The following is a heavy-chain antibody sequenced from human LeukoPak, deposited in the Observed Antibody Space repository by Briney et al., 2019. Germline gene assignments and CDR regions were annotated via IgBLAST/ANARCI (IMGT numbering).Heavy chain of an antibody. CDR3: ARRYYDILTGHRYYYGMDV. D-gene: IGHD3-9*01. Sequence: SETLSLTCTVSGGSISSYYWSWIRQPPGKELEWIGYIYCSGSTNYNPSLKSRVTISVDTSKNQFSLKLSSVTAADTAVYYCARRYYDILTGHRYYYGMDVWGQGTTVTVSS. J-gene: IGHJ6*02. V-gene: IGHV4-59*01. CDR1: GGSISSYY. CDR2: IYCSGST.